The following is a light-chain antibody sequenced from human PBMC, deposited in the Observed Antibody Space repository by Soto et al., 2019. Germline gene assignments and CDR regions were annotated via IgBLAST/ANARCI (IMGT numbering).Light chain of an antibody. Sequence: EIVMTQSPATLSVSPGETATLSCRASQSVSYNLAWYQQKPGQGPRLLIYGAFTRATGIPARFSGSGSGTELTLTISSLQYEDFAVYYCQQYKNWPPLTFGGGTKVEIK. V-gene: IGKV3-15*01. J-gene: IGKJ4*01. CDR3: QQYKNWPPLT. CDR2: GAF. CDR1: QSVSYN.